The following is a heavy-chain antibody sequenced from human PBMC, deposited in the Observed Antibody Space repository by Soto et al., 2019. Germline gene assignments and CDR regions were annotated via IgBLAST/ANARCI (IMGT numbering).Heavy chain of an antibody. CDR3: AKAYYYDSSGYYYVIPFRLYIDY. Sequence: GGSLRLSCAASGFTFSSYAMSWVRQAPGKGLEWVSAISGSGGSTYYADSVKGRFTISRDNSKDTLYLQMNSLRAEDTAVYYCAKAYYYDSSGYYYVIPFRLYIDYWGQGTLVTVSS. CDR2: ISGSGGST. D-gene: IGHD3-22*01. CDR1: GFTFSSYA. J-gene: IGHJ4*02. V-gene: IGHV3-23*01.